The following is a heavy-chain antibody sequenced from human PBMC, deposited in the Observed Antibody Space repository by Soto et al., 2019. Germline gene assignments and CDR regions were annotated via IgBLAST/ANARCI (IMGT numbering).Heavy chain of an antibody. D-gene: IGHD3-22*01. J-gene: IGHJ4*02. CDR3: AHSLYDSTGYYYFNY. Sequence: QITLKESGPTLVKPTQPLTLTCTFSGFSLSTSGVGVGWIRQPPGKALEWLAFIFWNDDKRYSPSLKSRLTITKDTSKNQVVLTMTNMDPVDTATYFCAHSLYDSTGYYYFNYWGQGTLVTVSS. CDR2: IFWNDDK. V-gene: IGHV2-5*01. CDR1: GFSLSTSGVG.